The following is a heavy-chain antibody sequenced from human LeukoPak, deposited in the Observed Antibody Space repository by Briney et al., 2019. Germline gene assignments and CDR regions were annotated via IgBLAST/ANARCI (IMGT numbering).Heavy chain of an antibody. J-gene: IGHJ3*02. CDR2: IYYSGST. D-gene: IGHD6-13*01. V-gene: IGHV4-59*01. Sequence: PSETLSLTCTVSGGSISSYYWSWIRQPPGKGLEWIGYIYYSGSTNYNPSLKNRFNISVDTSKNQFYLKLSSVTDADTAVYYCARAGSIAAAGMQGAFDIWAQGTMVTVSS. CDR3: ARAGSIAAAGMQGAFDI. CDR1: GGSISSYY.